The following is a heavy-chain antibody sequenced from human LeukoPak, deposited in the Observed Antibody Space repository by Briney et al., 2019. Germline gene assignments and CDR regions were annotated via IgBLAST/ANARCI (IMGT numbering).Heavy chain of an antibody. D-gene: IGHD2-15*01. J-gene: IGHJ4*02. Sequence: QPGGCLRLSCAASGFTFSSYSMNWVRQAPGRGLERGSYISSTSSTIYYAESVKGRFTISRDNAKNSLYLQMNSLRDEDTAVYYCTRDPRIPGYCSGGSCYADYWGQGTLVTVSS. V-gene: IGHV3-48*02. CDR2: ISSTSSTI. CDR1: GFTFSSYS. CDR3: TRDPRIPGYCSGGSCYADY.